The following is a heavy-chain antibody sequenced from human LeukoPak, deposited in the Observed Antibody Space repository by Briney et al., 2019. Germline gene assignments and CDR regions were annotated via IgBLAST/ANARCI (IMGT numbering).Heavy chain of an antibody. D-gene: IGHD6-6*01. CDR3: ARDPYSSSSGPFDY. CDR2: IIPIFGTA. Sequence: GASVKVSCKASGGTFSSYAISWVRQAPGQGLEWMGGIIPIFGTANYAQKFQGRVTITTDESTSTAYMELSSLRSEDTAVYYCARDPYSSSSGPFDYWGQGTLVTVSS. V-gene: IGHV1-69*05. CDR1: GGTFSSYA. J-gene: IGHJ4*02.